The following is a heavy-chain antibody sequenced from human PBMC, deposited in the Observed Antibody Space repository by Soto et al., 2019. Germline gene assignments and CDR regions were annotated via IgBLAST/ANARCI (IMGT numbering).Heavy chain of an antibody. J-gene: IGHJ4*02. V-gene: IGHV1-8*02. CDR1: GYNFDAFD. CDR3: VRQPGGVATPGDDY. D-gene: IGHD3-10*01. Sequence: QVQLVHSGAEVKKPGASVKVSCEASGYNFDAFDIHWVRQAAGQGLEWMGWMNPRTGDTAFAQEFQDRVTMTSDTSRNTAYMEVSGLRSEDTAVYFCVRQPGGVATPGDDYWGQGTLVTVSP. CDR2: MNPRTGDT.